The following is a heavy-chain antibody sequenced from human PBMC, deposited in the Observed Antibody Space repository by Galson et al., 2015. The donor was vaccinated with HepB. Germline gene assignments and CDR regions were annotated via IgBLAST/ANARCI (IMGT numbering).Heavy chain of an antibody. V-gene: IGHV3-48*02. D-gene: IGHD7-27*01. CDR3: ARGRLNGDLNY. J-gene: IGHJ4*02. Sequence: SLRLSCAASGFTFSNYAMNWVRQAPGKGLEWVSYITTISITKYYADSVKSRFTISRDNAKNSLFLQMSSLRDEDTAVYYCARGRLNGDLNYWGQGTMVTVSS. CDR1: GFTFSNYA. CDR2: ITTISITK.